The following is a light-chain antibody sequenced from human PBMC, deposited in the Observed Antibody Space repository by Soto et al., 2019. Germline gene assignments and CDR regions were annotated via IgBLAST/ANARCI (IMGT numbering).Light chain of an antibody. CDR3: QQYYSTPET. Sequence: DIVMTQSPDSLAVSLGERATINCKSSQSVLYSSNSKNYLAWYQQKPGQPPKLLIYWASTRESGVPDRFSGSRSGTDFTLTISSLQAEDVAVYYCQQYYSTPETFGQGTKVEIK. J-gene: IGKJ1*01. CDR1: QSVLYSSNSKNY. CDR2: WAS. V-gene: IGKV4-1*01.